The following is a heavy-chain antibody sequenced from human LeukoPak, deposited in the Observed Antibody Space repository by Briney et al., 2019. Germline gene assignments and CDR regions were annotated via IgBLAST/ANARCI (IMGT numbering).Heavy chain of an antibody. J-gene: IGHJ4*02. CDR3: AKMVRGVLYYFDY. Sequence: GASVKVSCKASGYTFTSYGISWVRQAPGQGLEWMGWISAYNGNANYAQKLRGRVTMTTDTSTSTAYMELRSLRSDDTAVYYCAKMVRGVLYYFDYWGQGTLVTVSS. D-gene: IGHD3-10*01. CDR1: GYTFTSYG. V-gene: IGHV1-18*01. CDR2: ISAYNGNA.